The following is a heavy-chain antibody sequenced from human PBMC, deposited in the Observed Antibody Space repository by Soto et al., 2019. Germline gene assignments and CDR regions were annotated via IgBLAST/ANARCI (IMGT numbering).Heavy chain of an antibody. Sequence: GASVKVSCKASGGTFSSYAISWVRQAPGQGLEWMGGIIPIFGTANYAQKFQGRVTITGNTSISTAYMELSSLRSEDTAVYYCARADCSGGSCYSRTDVFDIWGQGTMVTVSS. CDR3: ARADCSGGSCYSRTDVFDI. CDR2: IIPIFGTA. CDR1: GGTFSSYA. V-gene: IGHV1-69*06. D-gene: IGHD2-15*01. J-gene: IGHJ3*02.